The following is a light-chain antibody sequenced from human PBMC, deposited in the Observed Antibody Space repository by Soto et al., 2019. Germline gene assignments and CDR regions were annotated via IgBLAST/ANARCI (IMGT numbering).Light chain of an antibody. CDR2: DAS. V-gene: IGKV3D-20*02. CDR3: QQRGKWPST. Sequence: EFVLTQSPGTLSLSPGERATLSCRASQTVRNNYLAWYQQKRGQAPRLLIYDASSRATGIPDRFSGGGSGTDFTLTISRLEPEDFAVYYCQQRGKWPSTFGPGTKVEMK. CDR1: QTVRNNY. J-gene: IGKJ2*02.